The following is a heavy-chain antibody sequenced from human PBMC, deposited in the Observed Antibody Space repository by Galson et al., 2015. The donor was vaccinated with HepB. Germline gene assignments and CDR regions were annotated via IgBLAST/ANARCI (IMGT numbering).Heavy chain of an antibody. V-gene: IGHV4-39*01. J-gene: IGHJ4*02. D-gene: IGHD6-13*01. CDR2: ISYSGNT. CDR1: AGSINSSNYY. CDR3: ARHVTFWGSSCYADY. Sequence: SETLSLTCTVPAGSINSSNYYWGWIRQPPGKGLEWIGRISYSGNTYYNPSLRSRVTISVDTSKNQLSLRLNSVTAADTAVYYCARHVTFWGSSCYADYWGQGTLVTVSS.